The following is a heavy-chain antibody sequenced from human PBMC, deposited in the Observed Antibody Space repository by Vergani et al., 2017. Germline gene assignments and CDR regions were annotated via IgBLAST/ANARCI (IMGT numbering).Heavy chain of an antibody. V-gene: IGHV1-46*03. D-gene: IGHD3-22*01. Sequence: QVQLVQSGAEVKKPGASVKVSCKASGYTFTSYYMHWVRQAPGQGLEWMGIINPSGGSTSYAQKFKGRVTMTRNTSTSTVYMELSSLRSVYTAVYYCARASSIITMIVVVPLFYGMDVWGQXP. CDR1: GYTFTSYY. CDR2: INPSGGST. CDR3: ARASSIITMIVVVPLFYGMDV. J-gene: IGHJ6*02.